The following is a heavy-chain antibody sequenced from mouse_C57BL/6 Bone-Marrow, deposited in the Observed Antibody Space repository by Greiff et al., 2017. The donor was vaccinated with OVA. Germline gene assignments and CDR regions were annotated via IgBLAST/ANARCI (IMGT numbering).Heavy chain of an antibody. J-gene: IGHJ3*01. CDR1: GYTFTDYY. CDR2: INPYNGGT. Sequence: VQLKESGPVLVKPGASVKMSCKASGYTFTDYYMNWVKQSHGKSLEWIGGINPYNGGTSYNQKFKGKATLTVDKSSITAYMELNSLTSEDSAVYYCASYYGPLGDWFAYWGQGTLVTVAA. V-gene: IGHV1-19*01. CDR3: ASYYGPLGDWFAY. D-gene: IGHD1-2*01.